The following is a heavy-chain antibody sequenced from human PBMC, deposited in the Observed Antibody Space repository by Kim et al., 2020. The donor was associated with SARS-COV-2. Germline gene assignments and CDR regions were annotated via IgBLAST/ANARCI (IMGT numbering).Heavy chain of an antibody. CDR2: ISYDGSNK. CDR3: AKGLMVAGRDY. D-gene: IGHD6-19*01. CDR1: GFTFSSYG. V-gene: IGHV3-30*18. Sequence: GGSLRLSCAASGFTFSSYGMHWVRQAPGKGLEWVAVISYDGSNKYYADSVKGRFTISRDNSKNTLYLQMNSLRAEDTAVYYCAKGLMVAGRDYWGQGTLVTVSS. J-gene: IGHJ4*02.